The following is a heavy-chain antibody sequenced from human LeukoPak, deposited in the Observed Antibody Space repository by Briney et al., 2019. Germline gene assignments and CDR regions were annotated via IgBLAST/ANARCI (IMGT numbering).Heavy chain of an antibody. Sequence: GGSLRLSCTVSGFTFSDFSMSWVRQAPGKGLEWVANIKQDGSEKYYVDSVKGRFTISRDNAKNSLYLQMNSLRAEDTAVYYCAREVGWNDVPYFDYWGQGTLVTVSS. J-gene: IGHJ4*02. CDR2: IKQDGSEK. D-gene: IGHD1-1*01. V-gene: IGHV3-7*01. CDR3: AREVGWNDVPYFDY. CDR1: GFTFSDFS.